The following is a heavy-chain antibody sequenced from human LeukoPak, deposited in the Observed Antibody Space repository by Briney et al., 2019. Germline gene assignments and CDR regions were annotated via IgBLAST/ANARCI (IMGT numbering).Heavy chain of an antibody. J-gene: IGHJ4*02. CDR1: GVSISSGDYY. D-gene: IGHD2/OR15-2a*01. V-gene: IGHV4-30-4*01. CDR2: IYYSGST. Sequence: SETLSLTWTVSGVSISSGDYYWSWIRQPPGKGLEWIGYIYYSGSTYYNPSLKSRVTISVDTSKNQFSLKLSSVTAADTAVYYCARTLYVPYFDYWGQGTLVTVSS. CDR3: ARTLYVPYFDY.